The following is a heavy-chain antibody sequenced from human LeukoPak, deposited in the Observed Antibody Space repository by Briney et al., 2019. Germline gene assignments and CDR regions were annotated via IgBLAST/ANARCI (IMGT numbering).Heavy chain of an antibody. D-gene: IGHD3-10*01. CDR1: GGSISSSSYY. CDR3: ARARDYGSGSYRWFDP. Sequence: SETLSLTCTVSGGSISSSSYYWGWIRQPPGKGLEWIGSIYYSGSTYYNPSLKSRVSISVDTSKKYFSLKLSSVTAADTAVYYCARARDYGSGSYRWFDPWGQGTLVTVSS. J-gene: IGHJ5*02. V-gene: IGHV4-39*02. CDR2: IYYSGST.